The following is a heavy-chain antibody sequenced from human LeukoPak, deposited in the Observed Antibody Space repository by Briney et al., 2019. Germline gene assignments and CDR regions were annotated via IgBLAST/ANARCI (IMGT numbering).Heavy chain of an antibody. CDR3: ARDRDQWLPERCDY. J-gene: IGHJ4*02. CDR2: INPNSGGT. D-gene: IGHD6-19*01. V-gene: IGHV1-2*02. CDR1: GYTFTGYY. Sequence: ASVKVSCKASGYTFTGYYMHWVRQATGQGLEWMGWINPNSGGTNYAQKFQGRVTMTRDTSISTAYMELSRLRSDDTAVYYCARDRDQWLPERCDYWGQGTLVTVSS.